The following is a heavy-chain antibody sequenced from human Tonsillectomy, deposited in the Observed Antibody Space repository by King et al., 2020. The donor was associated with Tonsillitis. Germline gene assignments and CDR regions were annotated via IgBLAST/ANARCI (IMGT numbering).Heavy chain of an antibody. J-gene: IGHJ4*02. D-gene: IGHD6-13*01. V-gene: IGHV3-9*01. CDR1: GFTFDDYA. CDR2: ISWNRGNI. Sequence: VQLVESGGGLVQPGRSLRLSCAASGFTFDDYAMHWVRQAPGKGLEWVSGISWNRGNIGYADSVKGRFTISRDNAKNSLYLQMNSLRAEDTALYYCAKETIAAAGDFDYWGQGTLVTVSS. CDR3: AKETIAAAGDFDY.